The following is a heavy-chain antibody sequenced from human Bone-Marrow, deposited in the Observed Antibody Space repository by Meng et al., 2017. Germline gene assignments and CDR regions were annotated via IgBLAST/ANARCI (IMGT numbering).Heavy chain of an antibody. Sequence: GESLKISCAASGFTFSSYAMSWVRQAPGKGLGWVSGINWNGGSTGYVDSVKGRFTISRDNAKNSLYLQMNSLRAEDTAFYYCARDITAYCSGPTCFAYYFDYWGQGTLVTVSS. D-gene: IGHD2-2*01. CDR3: ARDITAYCSGPTCFAYYFDY. V-gene: IGHV3-20*04. CDR1: GFTFSSYA. CDR2: INWNGGST. J-gene: IGHJ4*02.